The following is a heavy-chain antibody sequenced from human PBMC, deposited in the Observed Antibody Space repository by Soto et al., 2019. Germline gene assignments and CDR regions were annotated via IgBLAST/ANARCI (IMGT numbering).Heavy chain of an antibody. CDR3: AREMSAIGAFDY. CDR1: GYTFSNYY. Sequence: QVQLVQSGAEVKKPGASVKVSCKASGYTFSNYYMHWVRQAPGQGLEWMGIINPAGGSTSYARRLQGRVTMTRDTSTSTVYMELRSLRSEDTGVYFCAREMSAIGAFDYWGQGTPVTVSS. V-gene: IGHV1-46*01. J-gene: IGHJ4*02. CDR2: INPAGGST. D-gene: IGHD3-16*01.